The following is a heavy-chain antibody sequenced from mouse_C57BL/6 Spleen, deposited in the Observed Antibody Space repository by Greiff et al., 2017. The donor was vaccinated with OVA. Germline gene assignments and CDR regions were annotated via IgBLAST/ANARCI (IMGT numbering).Heavy chain of an antibody. CDR3: ARCYDYDLCYFDY. V-gene: IGHV1-64*01. D-gene: IGHD2-4*01. CDR2: IHPNSGST. CDR1: GYTFTSYW. Sequence: VQLQQPGAELVKPGASVKLSCKASGYTFTSYWMHWVKQRPGQGLEWIGMIHPNSGSTNYNEKFKSKATLTVDKSSSTAYMQLSSLTSEDSAVYYCARCYDYDLCYFDYWGQGTTLTVSS. J-gene: IGHJ2*01.